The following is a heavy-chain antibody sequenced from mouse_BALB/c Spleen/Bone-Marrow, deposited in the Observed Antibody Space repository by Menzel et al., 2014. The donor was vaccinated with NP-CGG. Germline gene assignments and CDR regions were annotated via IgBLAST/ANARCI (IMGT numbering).Heavy chain of an antibody. CDR1: GFNIKDTY. CDR3: ARYYYGSTLLAY. J-gene: IGHJ3*01. Sequence: VQLKDSGAELVEPGASVKLSCTASGFNIKDTYMYWVKQRPEQGLEWIGRIDPADGNTKYDPKFRDKATITADTSSNTAYLQLSSLTSEDTAVYYCARYYYGSTLLAYWGQGTLGTVSA. D-gene: IGHD1-1*01. CDR2: IDPADGNT. V-gene: IGHV14-3*02.